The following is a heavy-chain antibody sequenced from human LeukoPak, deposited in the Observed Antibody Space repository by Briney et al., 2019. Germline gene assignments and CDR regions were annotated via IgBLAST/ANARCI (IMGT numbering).Heavy chain of an antibody. CDR3: ARVPDWTYVPDY. V-gene: IGHV4-61*02. CDR2: PKSSNT. Sequence: PSETLSLSCTVSGGSISSDRFYWTRVPQPAGQGLEWYVRPKSSNTYYIPSLKSRVTISLDTSTNHFSLKLSSLTAQDTAVYYCARVPDWTYVPDYWGGGTVVSVSS. CDR1: GGSISSDRFY. J-gene: IGHJ4*02. D-gene: IGHD3-16*01.